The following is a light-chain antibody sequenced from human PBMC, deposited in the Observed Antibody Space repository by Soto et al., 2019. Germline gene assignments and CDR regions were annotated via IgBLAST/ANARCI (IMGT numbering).Light chain of an antibody. V-gene: IGKV3-15*01. CDR1: QSVSSN. J-gene: IGKJ5*01. CDR2: GAS. Sequence: EIAMTQCPSTMSLSPGARATPPCSASQSVSSNLAWYQQTPGQASRLLIYGASTRATGIPARFSGSGSGTEFTLTISSLQSEDFAVYYCQQYNNWPPITFGQGTRLEIK. CDR3: QQYNNWPPIT.